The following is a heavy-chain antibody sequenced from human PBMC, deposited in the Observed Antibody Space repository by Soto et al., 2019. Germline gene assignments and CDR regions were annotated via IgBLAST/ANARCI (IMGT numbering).Heavy chain of an antibody. CDR3: ARGSDVDKVAS. Sequence: QVQLQESGPGLVEPSQTLSLTCTVSGGSVSSGGYFWSWIRQSPGKGLEGIGHIYNTVSTYGNPSLKSRIIISVAPSKNQFSLKLNSVPATDTAVYFCARGSDVDKVASWGQGTLVTVSS. CDR1: GGSVSSGGYF. CDR2: IYNTVST. V-gene: IGHV4-30-4*08. J-gene: IGHJ4*02. D-gene: IGHD5-12*01.